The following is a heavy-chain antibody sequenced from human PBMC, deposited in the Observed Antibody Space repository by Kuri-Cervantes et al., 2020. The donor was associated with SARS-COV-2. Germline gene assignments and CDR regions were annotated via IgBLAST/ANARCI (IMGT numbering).Heavy chain of an antibody. J-gene: IGHJ5*02. CDR3: ARDTIVVVPAAPTENGFDP. Sequence: GESLKISCAASGFTFSSYAMHWVRQAPDKGLEWVGVISYDGSNKYYADSMKGRFTISRDNSKNTLYLQMNSLRAEDTAVYYCARDTIVVVPAAPTENGFDPWGQGTLVTVSS. CDR2: ISYDGSNK. V-gene: IGHV3-30-3*01. D-gene: IGHD2-2*01. CDR1: GFTFSSYA.